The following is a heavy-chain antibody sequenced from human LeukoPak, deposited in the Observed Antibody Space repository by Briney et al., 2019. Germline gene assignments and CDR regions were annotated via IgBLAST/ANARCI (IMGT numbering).Heavy chain of an antibody. J-gene: IGHJ4*02. Sequence: SETLSLTCIISGGSVSSYYWSWLRQPAGKGLEWIGRIYASGTTNYNPSPKSRVTMSLDTSKNQFSLKLNSVTAADTAGYYCARGSGYINFDYWGRGTLVTVSS. CDR2: IYASGTT. CDR3: ARGSGYINFDY. D-gene: IGHD5-12*01. V-gene: IGHV4-4*07. CDR1: GGSVSSYY.